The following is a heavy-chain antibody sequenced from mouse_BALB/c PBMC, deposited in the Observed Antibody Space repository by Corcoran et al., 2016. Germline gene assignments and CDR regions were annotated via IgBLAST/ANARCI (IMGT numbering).Heavy chain of an antibody. D-gene: IGHD1-1*01. CDR1: GYSFTGYY. Sequence: EVQLQQSGPGLVKPGASVKISCKASGYSFTGYYMHWVKQSHVKSLEWIGRINPYNGATSYNQNFKDKASLTVDKSSSTAYMELHSLTSEDSAVYYCARSGEGKITTVATGFAYWGQGTLVTVSA. V-gene: IGHV1-26*01. CDR2: INPYNGAT. CDR3: ARSGEGKITTVATGFAY. J-gene: IGHJ3*01.